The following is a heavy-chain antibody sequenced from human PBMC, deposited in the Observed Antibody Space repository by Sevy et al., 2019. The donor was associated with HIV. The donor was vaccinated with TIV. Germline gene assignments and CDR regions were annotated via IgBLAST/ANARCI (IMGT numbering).Heavy chain of an antibody. Sequence: GGSLRLSCTTSGFAFSNYGLNWVRQAPGKGLEWVGFIRNKDYNGTTEYAASVRGRFFISRDDSKSVAYLQMNNLKTADTGLYYCTRSVTTIYWGRGTRVTVSS. D-gene: IGHD4-4*01. CDR2: IRNKDYNGTT. CDR1: GFAFSNYG. V-gene: IGHV3-49*04. J-gene: IGHJ4*02. CDR3: TRSVTTIY.